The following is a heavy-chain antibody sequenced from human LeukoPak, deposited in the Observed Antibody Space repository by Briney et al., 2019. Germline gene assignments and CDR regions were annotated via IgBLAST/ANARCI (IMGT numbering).Heavy chain of an antibody. J-gene: IGHJ4*02. CDR1: GFTFSSYW. Sequence: GGSLRLSCAASGFTFSSYWMHWLRQAPGKGLVWVSRISSDGSSTRYADSVKRRFTISRDHAKNTLYLQMTSLRAEDPAVYYRTRDRSYANDYWGQGTLVTVSS. V-gene: IGHV3-74*01. CDR2: ISSDGSST. D-gene: IGHD1-26*01. CDR3: TRDRSYANDY.